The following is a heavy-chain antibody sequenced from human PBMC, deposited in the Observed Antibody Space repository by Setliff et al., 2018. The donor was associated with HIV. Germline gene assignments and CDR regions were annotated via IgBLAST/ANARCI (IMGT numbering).Heavy chain of an antibody. V-gene: IGHV1-18*04. D-gene: IGHD6-25*01. Sequence: ASVKVSCKSSGYTFTDYFMHWVRQAPGQGLEWMGWISGYNGWTKYPQKFQGRVTMTTDTSTSTVYMELTSLTSDDTAVYYCARWVDDNSEGSYYHYMDVWGNGASVTVSS. CDR2: ISGYNGWT. CDR1: GYTFTDYF. J-gene: IGHJ6*03. CDR3: ARWVDDNSEGSYYHYMDV.